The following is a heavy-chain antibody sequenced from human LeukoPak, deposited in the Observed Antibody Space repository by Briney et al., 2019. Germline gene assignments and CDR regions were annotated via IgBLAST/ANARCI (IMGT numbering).Heavy chain of an antibody. CDR3: VKEGAYAALNS. Sequence: GGSLRLSCAASEFTVSSNYMSWVRQAPGKGLEWVSVIYSGGSTYYADSLKGRFTISRDNSKNTLSLQMSRLTAEDTAVYYCVKEGAYAALNSWGQGTLVTVSS. CDR1: EFTVSSNY. V-gene: IGHV3-53*01. D-gene: IGHD3-16*01. CDR2: IYSGGST. J-gene: IGHJ5*02.